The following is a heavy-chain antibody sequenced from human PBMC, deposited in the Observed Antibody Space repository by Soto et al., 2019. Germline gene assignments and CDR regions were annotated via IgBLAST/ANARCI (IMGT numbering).Heavy chain of an antibody. D-gene: IGHD5-18*01. Sequence: QVQLVESGGGVVQPGRSLGLSCAASGFTFSSYAMHWVRQAPGKGLEWVAVISYDGSNKYYADSVKGRFTISRDNSKNTLYLQMNSLRAEDTAVYYCARTVDTAMVPFDYWGQETLVTVSS. V-gene: IGHV3-30-3*01. CDR1: GFTFSSYA. J-gene: IGHJ4*02. CDR2: ISYDGSNK. CDR3: ARTVDTAMVPFDY.